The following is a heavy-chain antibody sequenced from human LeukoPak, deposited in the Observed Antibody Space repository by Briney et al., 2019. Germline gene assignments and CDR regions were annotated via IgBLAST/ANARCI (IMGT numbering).Heavy chain of an antibody. J-gene: IGHJ5*02. CDR3: ARTRGGVTTSFDP. D-gene: IGHD4-17*01. CDR2: IYHSGST. Sequence: PSETLSLTCAVYGGSFSGYYWSWIRQPPGKGLEWIGSIYHSGSTYYNPSLKSRVTISVDTSKNQFSLKLSSVTAADTAVYYCARTRGGVTTSFDPWGQGTLVTVSS. CDR1: GGSFSGYY. V-gene: IGHV4-34*01.